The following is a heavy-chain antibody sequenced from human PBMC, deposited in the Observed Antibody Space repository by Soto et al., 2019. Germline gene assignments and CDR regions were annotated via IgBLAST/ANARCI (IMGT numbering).Heavy chain of an antibody. CDR3: ARYRSGIAPPVYYGMDV. J-gene: IGHJ6*01. CDR2: IYPGDSDT. CDR1: GYSFTSYC. V-gene: IGHV5-51*01. D-gene: IGHD2-15*01. Sequence: EESLTIYWEVSGYSFTSYCIVWVPQMPGKGLEWMGIIYPGDSDTRYSPSFQDQVTISADKSISTAYLQWSSLKASDTAMYYCARYRSGIAPPVYYGMDVWGQGTTVTVSS.